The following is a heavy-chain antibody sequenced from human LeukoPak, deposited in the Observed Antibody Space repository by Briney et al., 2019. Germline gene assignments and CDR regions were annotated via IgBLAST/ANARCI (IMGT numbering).Heavy chain of an antibody. J-gene: IGHJ4*02. Sequence: GGSLRLSCAASGFTYSSYSMNWVRQAPGKGLEWVSYISSSSSTIYYADSVKGRFTISRDNAKKSFYLQMNSLRAGDTAVYYCARGSYDNSGYYYFDYWGQGTLVTVSS. CDR1: GFTYSSYS. CDR2: ISSSSSTI. CDR3: ARGSYDNSGYYYFDY. D-gene: IGHD3-22*01. V-gene: IGHV3-48*01.